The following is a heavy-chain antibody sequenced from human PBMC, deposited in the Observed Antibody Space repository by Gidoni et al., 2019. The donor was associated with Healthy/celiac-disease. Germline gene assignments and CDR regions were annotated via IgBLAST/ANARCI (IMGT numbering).Heavy chain of an antibody. Sequence: QVQLQESGPGLVKPSETLSLTCTVSGGSISSYYWSWIRQPPGKGLEWIGYINYSGSNNYNPSLKSRVTISVDTSKNQFSLKLSSVTAADTAVYYCARRRMVRGGDYYYYYGMDVWGQGTTVTVSS. V-gene: IGHV4-59*01. CDR3: ARRRMVRGGDYYYYYGMDV. CDR2: INYSGSN. D-gene: IGHD3-10*01. J-gene: IGHJ6*02. CDR1: GGSISSYY.